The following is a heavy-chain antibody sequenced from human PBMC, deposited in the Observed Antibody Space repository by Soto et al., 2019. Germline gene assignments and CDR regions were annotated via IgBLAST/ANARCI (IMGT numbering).Heavy chain of an antibody. D-gene: IGHD6-13*01. CDR2: IWYDGSNK. V-gene: IGHV3-33*01. CDR1: GFTFSSYG. J-gene: IGHJ4*02. Sequence: ESGGGVVQPGRSLRLSCAASGFTFSSYGMHWVRQAPGKGLEWVAVIWYDGSNKYYADSVKGRFTISRDNSKNTLYLQMNSLRAEDTAVYYCARDQGQQLGPYYFDYWGQGTLVTVSS. CDR3: ARDQGQQLGPYYFDY.